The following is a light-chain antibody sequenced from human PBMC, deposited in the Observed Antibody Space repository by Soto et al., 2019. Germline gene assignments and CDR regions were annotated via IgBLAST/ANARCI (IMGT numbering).Light chain of an antibody. J-gene: IGKJ1*01. Sequence: DVQLTQSPSFLSASVGDRVTITCRASQGISGYLAWYQQKPGKVPKLLIYSTSTLQSGVPSRFSGSASGTEFTLTISSLQPDDFATYYCQHYNSYSEAFGQGTKV. CDR3: QHYNSYSEA. CDR1: QGISGY. V-gene: IGKV1-9*01. CDR2: STS.